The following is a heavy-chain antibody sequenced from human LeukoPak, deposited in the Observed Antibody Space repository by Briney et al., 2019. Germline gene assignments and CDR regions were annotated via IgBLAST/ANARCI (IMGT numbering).Heavy chain of an antibody. CDR1: GGSISSYY. CDR2: IYYSGST. Sequence: KTSETLSLTCTVSGGSISSYYWSWIRQPPGKGLEWIGYIYYSGSTNYNPSLKSRVTISVDTSKNQFSLKLSSVTAADTAVYYCARSKGDCSSTSCYGSDFDYWGQGTLVTVSS. J-gene: IGHJ4*02. V-gene: IGHV4-59*01. CDR3: ARSKGDCSSTSCYGSDFDY. D-gene: IGHD2-2*01.